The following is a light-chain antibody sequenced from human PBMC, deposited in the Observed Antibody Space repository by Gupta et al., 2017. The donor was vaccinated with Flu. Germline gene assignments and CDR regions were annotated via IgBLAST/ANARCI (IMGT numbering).Light chain of an antibody. CDR2: GSS. CDR3: PQYPGFLT. CDR1: QSLTNNY. Sequence: GANVSSSYLPSQSLTNNYLAWYQQKPGQAPRLLMFGSSPRATGIPTRFTGIGSGTDFTLTPSRLEPEDFAGYYLPQYPGFLTFGCGTKVGTK. V-gene: IGKV3-20*01. J-gene: IGKJ4*01.